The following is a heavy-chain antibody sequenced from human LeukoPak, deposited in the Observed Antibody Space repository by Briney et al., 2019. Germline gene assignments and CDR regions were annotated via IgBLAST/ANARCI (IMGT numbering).Heavy chain of an antibody. CDR2: IYYSGST. J-gene: IGHJ1*01. Sequence: SETLSLTCTVSGGSISSSSYYWGWIRQPPGKGLEWIGSIYYSGSTYYNPSLKSRVTISVDTSKNQFSLKLSSVTAADTAVYYCARDGGGYYSRAEYFQHWGQGTLVTVSS. CDR1: GGSISSSSYY. V-gene: IGHV4-39*07. CDR3: ARDGGGYYSRAEYFQH. D-gene: IGHD3-22*01.